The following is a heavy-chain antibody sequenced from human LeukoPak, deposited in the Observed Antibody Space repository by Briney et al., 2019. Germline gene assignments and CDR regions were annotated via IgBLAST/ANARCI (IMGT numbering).Heavy chain of an antibody. CDR3: ARDADFWSGPFDY. V-gene: IGHV3-21*01. CDR2: ISSSSSYI. D-gene: IGHD3-3*01. CDR1: GFTFSSYS. J-gene: IGHJ4*02. Sequence: PGGSLRLSCAASGFTFSSYSMNWVRQAPGKGLEWVSSISSSSSYIYYADSVKGRFTISRDNAKNSLYLQMNSLGAEDTAVYYCARDADFWSGPFDYWGQGTLVTVSS.